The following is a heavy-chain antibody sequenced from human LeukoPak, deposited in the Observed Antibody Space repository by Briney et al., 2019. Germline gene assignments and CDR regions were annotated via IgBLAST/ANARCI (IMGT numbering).Heavy chain of an antibody. CDR3: ARDYYGSGSYDY. CDR2: IYHSGST. D-gene: IGHD3-10*01. J-gene: IGHJ4*02. CDR1: GYSISSGYY. V-gene: IGHV4-38-2*02. Sequence: SETLSLTCAVSGYSISSGYYWGWIRQPPGKGLEWIGSIYHSGSTYYNPSLKSRATISVDTSKNQFSLKLSSVTAADTAVYYCARDYYGSGSYDYWGQGTLATVSS.